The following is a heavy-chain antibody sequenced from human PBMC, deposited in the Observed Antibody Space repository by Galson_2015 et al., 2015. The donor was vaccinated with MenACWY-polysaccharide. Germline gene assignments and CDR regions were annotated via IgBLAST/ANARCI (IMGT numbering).Heavy chain of an antibody. Sequence: SLRLSCAASGFTFSTYAIHWVRQAPGKGLDWVAIISYDGTNKYYADSVKDRFTISRDNSKNTMYLQMNSLSAEDTAAYYCARTYCRRSSCYGMDVWGQGAPVPVPS. D-gene: IGHD2-15*01. J-gene: IGHJ6*02. CDR2: ISYDGTNK. V-gene: IGHV3-30-3*01. CDR1: GFTFSTYA. CDR3: ARTYCRRSSCYGMDV.